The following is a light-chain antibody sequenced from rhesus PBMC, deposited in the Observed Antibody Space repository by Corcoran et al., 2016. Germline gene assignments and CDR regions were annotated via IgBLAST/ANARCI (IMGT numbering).Light chain of an antibody. V-gene: IGKV1-22*01. CDR2: KAS. CDR1: QSVSSW. Sequence: DIQMTQSPCSLSASVGDTVTITCRASQSVSSWLAWYQQKPEKVLKHLIYKASSLQSGGPSRFSGSGCGTDFTITINSLQSEDFATYYCQQYSSSPYSFGQGTKVEIK. CDR3: QQYSSSPYS. J-gene: IGKJ2*01.